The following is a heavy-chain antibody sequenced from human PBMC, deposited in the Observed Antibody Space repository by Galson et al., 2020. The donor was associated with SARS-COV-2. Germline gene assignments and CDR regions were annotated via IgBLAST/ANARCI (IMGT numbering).Heavy chain of an antibody. Sequence: TGGSLRLSCVASGFSFSSYTMNWVRQAPGKGLEWVSSISSWDTYIYYADSVKGRFTISRDNAKNSLFLQMNSLRAEDTAVYYCARKEASSGYYYFDYWGQGTPVTVSS. J-gene: IGHJ4*02. CDR3: ARKEASSGYYYFDY. CDR1: GFSFSSYT. D-gene: IGHD3-22*01. V-gene: IGHV3-21*01. CDR2: ISSWDTYI.